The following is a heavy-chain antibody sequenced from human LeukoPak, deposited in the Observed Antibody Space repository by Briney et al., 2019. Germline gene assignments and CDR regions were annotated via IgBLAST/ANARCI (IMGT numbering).Heavy chain of an antibody. D-gene: IGHD1-26*01. CDR1: GGSISSSSYY. Sequence: SETLSLTCNVSGGSISSSSYYWGWIRQPPGKGLEWIGSIYYSGSTYYNPSLKSRVTISVDTSKNQFSLKLSSVTAADTAVYYCARDPLEGGHDAFDIWGQGTMVTVSS. J-gene: IGHJ3*02. V-gene: IGHV4-39*07. CDR2: IYYSGST. CDR3: ARDPLEGGHDAFDI.